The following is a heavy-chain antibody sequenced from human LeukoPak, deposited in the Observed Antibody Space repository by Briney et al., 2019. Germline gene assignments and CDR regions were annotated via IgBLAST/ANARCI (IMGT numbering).Heavy chain of an antibody. Sequence: GSLRLSCAASGFTFSNYGMNWVRQAPGKGLEWVAFIRYDGSKEYYADSVKGRFTISRDNSKNTLYLQMNSLRAEDTAVYYCAKDNTVTTSGPFFDYWGQGTLVTVSS. D-gene: IGHD4-17*01. V-gene: IGHV3-30*02. J-gene: IGHJ4*02. CDR3: AKDNTVTTSGPFFDY. CDR1: GFTFSNYG. CDR2: IRYDGSKE.